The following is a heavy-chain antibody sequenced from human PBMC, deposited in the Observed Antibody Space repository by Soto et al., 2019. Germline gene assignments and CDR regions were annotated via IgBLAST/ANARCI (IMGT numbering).Heavy chain of an antibody. V-gene: IGHV4-59*08. CDR1: GGSISSYY. J-gene: IGHJ6*03. CDR3: ARGGGIYCSSTSCMDV. CDR2: IYYSGST. D-gene: IGHD2-2*01. Sequence: SETLSLTCTVSGGSISSYYWSWIRQPPGKGLEWIGYIYYSGSTNYNPSLKSRVTISVDTSKNQFSLKLSSVTAADTAVYYCARGGGIYCSSTSCMDVWGKGTTVTVSS.